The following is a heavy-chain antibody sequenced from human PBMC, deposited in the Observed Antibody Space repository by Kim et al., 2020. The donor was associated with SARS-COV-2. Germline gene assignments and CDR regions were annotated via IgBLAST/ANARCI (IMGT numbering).Heavy chain of an antibody. CDR3: ARGRAGVVPGAILGIGPHYDYYVMDV. CDR2: INHSGST. Sequence: SETLSLTCAVYGGSFSGYHWSWIRQRPGKGLEWIGEINHSGSTNYNPSLKSRVTISIDTSKNQFSLKLTSVTAADTALYYCARGRAGVVPGAILGIGPHYDYYVMDVWGQGTTVTVSS. J-gene: IGHJ6*02. V-gene: IGHV4-34*01. CDR1: GGSFSGYH. D-gene: IGHD2-2*02.